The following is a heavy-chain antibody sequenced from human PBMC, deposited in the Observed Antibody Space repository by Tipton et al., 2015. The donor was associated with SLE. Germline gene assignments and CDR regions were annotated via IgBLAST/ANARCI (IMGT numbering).Heavy chain of an antibody. V-gene: IGHV4-61*01. D-gene: IGHD2-15*01. J-gene: IGHJ4*02. CDR2: IYYSGST. CDR3: ARGGGSPSY. CDR1: GGSVSSGSYY. Sequence: TLSLTCAVYGGSVSSGSYYWSWIRQPPGKGLEWIGYIYYSGSTNYNPSLKSRVTISVDMSKNQFSLKLTSVTAADTAVYYCARGGGSPSYWGQGTLVTVSS.